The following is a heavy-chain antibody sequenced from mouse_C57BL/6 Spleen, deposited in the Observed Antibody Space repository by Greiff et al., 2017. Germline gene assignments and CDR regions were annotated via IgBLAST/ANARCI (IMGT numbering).Heavy chain of an antibody. V-gene: IGHV3-1*01. Sequence: EVKVIESGPGMVKPSQSLSLTCTVTGYSITSGYDWHWIRHFPGNKLEWMGYISYSGSTNYNPSLKSRISITHDTSKNHFFLKLNSVTTEDTATYYCARDYGYAWFAYWGQGTLVTVSA. J-gene: IGHJ3*01. CDR2: ISYSGST. CDR3: ARDYGYAWFAY. D-gene: IGHD2-2*01. CDR1: GYSITSGYD.